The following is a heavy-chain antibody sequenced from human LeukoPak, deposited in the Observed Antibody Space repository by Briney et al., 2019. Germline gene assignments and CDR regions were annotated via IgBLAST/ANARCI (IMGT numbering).Heavy chain of an antibody. Sequence: ASVKVSCKASGYTFTGYYMHWVRQAPGQGLEWMGRINPNSGGTNYAQKFQGRVTMTRDTSISTAYMELSRLRSDDTAVYYCAREDEYVWGSYHDYWGQGTLVTVSS. V-gene: IGHV1-2*06. CDR2: INPNSGGT. CDR3: AREDEYVWGSYHDY. CDR1: GYTFTGYY. J-gene: IGHJ4*02. D-gene: IGHD3-16*01.